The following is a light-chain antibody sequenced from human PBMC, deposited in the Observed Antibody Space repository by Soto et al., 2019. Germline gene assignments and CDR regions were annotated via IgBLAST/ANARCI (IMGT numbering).Light chain of an antibody. J-gene: IGKJ5*01. Sequence: DIQMTQSPSSLSASGGDTVTITCQASQDISHYLNWYQQKPGKALKLLIYDASNLHPGVPSRFRGSGSGTECSLNITSLQPEDGATYDCQQYDDLPITFGQGTRLEIK. CDR1: QDISHY. CDR3: QQYDDLPIT. V-gene: IGKV1-33*01. CDR2: DAS.